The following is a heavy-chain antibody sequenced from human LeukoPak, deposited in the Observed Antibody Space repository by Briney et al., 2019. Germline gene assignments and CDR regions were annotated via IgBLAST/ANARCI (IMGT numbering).Heavy chain of an antibody. CDR1: GGSISSYY. D-gene: IGHD2-2*02. CDR3: ARRAIANWFDP. V-gene: IGHV4-4*07. J-gene: IGHJ5*02. Sequence: SETLSLTCTVSGGSISSYYWSWLRQPAGKGLEWIGRIYTSGSTNYNPSLKSRVTIPVDTSKNQFSLKLSSVTAADTAVYYCARRAIANWFDPWGQGTLVTVSS. CDR2: IYTSGST.